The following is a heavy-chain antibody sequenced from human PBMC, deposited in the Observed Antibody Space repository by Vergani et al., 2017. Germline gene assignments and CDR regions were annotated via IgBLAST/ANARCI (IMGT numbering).Heavy chain of an antibody. CDR2: ISYDGSNK. CDR1: GFTFSSYA. D-gene: IGHD4-17*01. CDR3: AGTVTKDY. Sequence: QVQLVESGGGVVQPGRSLRLSCAASGFTFSSYAMHWVRQAPGKGLEGVAVISYDGSNKYYADSVKGRFTISRDNSKNTLYLQMNSLRAEDTAVYYCAGTVTKDYWGQGTLVTVSS. V-gene: IGHV3-30-3*01. J-gene: IGHJ4*02.